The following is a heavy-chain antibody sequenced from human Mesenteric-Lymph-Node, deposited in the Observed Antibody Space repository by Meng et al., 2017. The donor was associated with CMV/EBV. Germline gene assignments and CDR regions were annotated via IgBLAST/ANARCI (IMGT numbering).Heavy chain of an antibody. CDR2: INSDETST. CDR3: ARYRVGGTHYDY. D-gene: IGHD1-26*01. CDR1: GFTFSSYA. V-gene: IGHV3-74*01. J-gene: IGHJ4*02. Sequence: GGSLRLSCAASGFTFSSYAMSWVRQAPGKGLVWVSRINSDETSTTYADSVKGRFTISRDNAKNTLFLQMNSLRPEDTAVYYCARYRVGGTHYDYWGQGTLVTVSS.